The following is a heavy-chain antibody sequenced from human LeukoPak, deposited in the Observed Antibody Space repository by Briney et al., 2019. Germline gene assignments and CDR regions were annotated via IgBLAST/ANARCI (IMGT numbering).Heavy chain of an antibody. CDR1: GGTFSSYS. CDR3: ARISLGAIWGYYYGMDV. CDR2: IIPIFDTA. J-gene: IGHJ6*02. D-gene: IGHD1-26*01. V-gene: IGHV1-69*13. Sequence: SVKVSCRASGGTFSSYSISWVRQAPGQGLEWMGGIIPIFDTADYAQKFQGRVTITADESTSTAYMELSSLRSEDTAVFYCARISLGAIWGYYYGMDVWGQGTTVTVSS.